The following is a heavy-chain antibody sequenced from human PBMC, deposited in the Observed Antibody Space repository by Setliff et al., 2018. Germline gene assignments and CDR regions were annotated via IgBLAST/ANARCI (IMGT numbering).Heavy chain of an antibody. CDR2: IYYRGST. D-gene: IGHD2-15*01. V-gene: IGHV4-38-2*01. Sequence: PSETLSLTCAVSGYSISSGYNWGWIRQPPGKGLEWIASIYYRGSTSYNSSLKSRVSISADTSKNQFSLNLNSVTAADTAVYYCARRMWGYADSWGQGTLVTVS. CDR3: ARRMWGYADS. J-gene: IGHJ4*02. CDR1: GYSISSGYN.